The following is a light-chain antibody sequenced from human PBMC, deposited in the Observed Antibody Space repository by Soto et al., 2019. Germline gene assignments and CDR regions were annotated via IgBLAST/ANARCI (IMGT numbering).Light chain of an antibody. CDR2: AAS. CDR1: QGIRND. V-gene: IGKV1-6*01. CDR3: QQYNAA. J-gene: IGKJ5*01. Sequence: AIQMTQSPSSLSASVGDRVTITCRASQGIRNDLGWYQQKPGKAPKLLIYAASSLQSGVPSRFSGTGSGTEFTLTISSLQPDDFSTYYCQQYNAAFGQGTRLEIK.